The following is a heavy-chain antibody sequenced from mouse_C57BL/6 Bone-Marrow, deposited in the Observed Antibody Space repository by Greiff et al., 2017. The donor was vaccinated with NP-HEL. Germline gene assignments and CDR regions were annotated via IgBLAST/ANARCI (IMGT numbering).Heavy chain of an antibody. CDR3: AREGITTVVVDY. V-gene: IGHV1-81*01. CDR1: GYTFTSYG. Sequence: VKLVESGAELARPGASVKLSCKASGYTFTSYGISWVKQRTGQGLEWIGEIYPRSGNTYYNEKFKGKATLTADKSSSTAYMELRSLTSEDSAVYFCAREGITTVVVDYWGQGTTLTVSS. D-gene: IGHD1-1*01. CDR2: IYPRSGNT. J-gene: IGHJ2*01.